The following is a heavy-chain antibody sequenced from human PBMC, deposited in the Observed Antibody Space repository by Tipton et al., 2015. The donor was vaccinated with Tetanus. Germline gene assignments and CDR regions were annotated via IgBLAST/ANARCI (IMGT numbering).Heavy chain of an antibody. V-gene: IGHV5-51*01. CDR1: GYIFNNYW. D-gene: IGHD2-8*01. CDR2: IYPGDSDT. CDR3: ARGDCTDGVCNFAF. J-gene: IGHJ4*02. Sequence: QLVQSGGEVKKPGESLKISCKGSGYIFNNYWIGWVRQKPGKGLEWMGIIYPGDSDTRYSPSFQGQVTISVDKSIYTAYLQWSSLKASDSSMFYCARGDCTDGVCNFAFWGQGALVTVAS.